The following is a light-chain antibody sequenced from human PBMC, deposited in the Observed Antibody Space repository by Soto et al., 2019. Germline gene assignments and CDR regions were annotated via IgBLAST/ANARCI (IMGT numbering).Light chain of an antibody. J-gene: IGLJ1*01. CDR1: SSDVGGYNY. CDR3: SSYTSSSTYV. CDR2: EVT. V-gene: IGLV2-14*01. Sequence: QSALTQPPSASGSPGQSVTISCTGTSSDVGGYNYVSWHQQHPGKAPKLIIYEVTNRPSGVSDRLSGSKSGNTASLTISGLQAEVEADYYCSSYTSSSTYVFGVGTKVTV.